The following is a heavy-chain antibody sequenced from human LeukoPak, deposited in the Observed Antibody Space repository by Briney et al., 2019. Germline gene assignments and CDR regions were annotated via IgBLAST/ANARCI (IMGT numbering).Heavy chain of an antibody. CDR1: GGSFSGYY. J-gene: IGHJ4*02. Sequence: SESLSLTCAVYGGSFSGYYWSWIRQPPGKGLEWIGEINHSGSTNYNPSLKSRVTISVDTSKNQFSLKLSSVTAADTAVYYCARSSPEYDYWGQGTLVTVSS. CDR3: ARSSPEYDY. D-gene: IGHD6-6*01. V-gene: IGHV4-34*01. CDR2: INHSGST.